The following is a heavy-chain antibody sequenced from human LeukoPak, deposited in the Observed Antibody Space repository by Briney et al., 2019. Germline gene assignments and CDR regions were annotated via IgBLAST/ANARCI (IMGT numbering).Heavy chain of an antibody. J-gene: IGHJ6*02. Sequence: GGSLRLSCAASGFTFSSYSMNWVRQAPGKGLEWVSSISSSSSYIYYADSVKGRFTISRDNAKNSLYLQMNSLRAEDTAVYYCARPRGEGDYGSGSYSYYYYGMDVWGQGTTVTVSS. CDR2: ISSSSSYI. D-gene: IGHD3-10*01. V-gene: IGHV3-21*01. CDR3: ARPRGEGDYGSGSYSYYYYGMDV. CDR1: GFTFSSYS.